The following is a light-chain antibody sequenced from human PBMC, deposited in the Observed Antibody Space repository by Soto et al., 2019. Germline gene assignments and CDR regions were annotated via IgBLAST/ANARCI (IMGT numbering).Light chain of an antibody. CDR2: DAS. Sequence: EIVMTQSPGTLSVSPGESATLSGRASQSVSSNLAWYQQKPGRAPRLLISDASTRATGIPARFSGSGSGTEFTLTISSLQSEDFAVYYCQQRSNWPPITVGQGTRLEIK. CDR1: QSVSSN. V-gene: IGKV3-15*01. CDR3: QQRSNWPPIT. J-gene: IGKJ5*01.